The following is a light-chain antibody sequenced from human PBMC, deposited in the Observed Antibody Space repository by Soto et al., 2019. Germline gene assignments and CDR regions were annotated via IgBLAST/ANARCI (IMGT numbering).Light chain of an antibody. J-gene: IGLJ1*01. CDR3: SSYTSSTTFYV. CDR2: DVS. CDR1: GSDVGAYNY. V-gene: IGLV2-14*01. Sequence: QSALTQPASVSGSPGQSITISCTGTGSDVGAYNYVSWYQQHPGKAPKLMIYDVSNRPSGVSNRFSGSKSGNTASLTISGLQAEDGADYYCSSYTSSTTFYVFGTGTKLTVL.